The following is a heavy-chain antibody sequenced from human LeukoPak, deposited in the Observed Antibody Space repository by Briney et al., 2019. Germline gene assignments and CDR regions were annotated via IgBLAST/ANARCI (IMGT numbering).Heavy chain of an antibody. CDR2: MNTNSGNT. Sequence: GASVKVSCKASGYTCTSYDINWVRQATGQGLEWMGWMNTNSGNTGYAQKFQGRVTMTRNTSISTAYMELSSLRSEDTAVYYCARGGGIAAAGTADYWGQGTLVTVSS. V-gene: IGHV1-8*01. J-gene: IGHJ4*02. CDR1: GYTCTSYD. CDR3: ARGGGIAAAGTADY. D-gene: IGHD6-13*01.